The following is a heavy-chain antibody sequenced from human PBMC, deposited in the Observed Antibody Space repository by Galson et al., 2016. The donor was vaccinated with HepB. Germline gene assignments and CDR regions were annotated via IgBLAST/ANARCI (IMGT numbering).Heavy chain of an antibody. V-gene: IGHV3-30*04. J-gene: IGHJ6*02. D-gene: IGHD3-22*01. CDR1: GFNFRSYA. CDR2: ISYDGSNK. CDR3: ARSYDSSGYYLLAYGMDV. Sequence: SLRLSCAASGFNFRSYAIHWGRQAPGKGPEWVAVISYDGSNKYYAASVKGRFTISRDNSKNTLYLQMNSLRAEDTAVFYCARSYDSSGYYLLAYGMDVWGQGTTVTVSS.